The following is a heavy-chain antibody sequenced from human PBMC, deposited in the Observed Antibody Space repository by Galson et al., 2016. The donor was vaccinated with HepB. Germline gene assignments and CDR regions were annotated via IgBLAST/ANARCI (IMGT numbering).Heavy chain of an antibody. CDR1: GDSISSTSYY. J-gene: IGHJ4*02. CDR3: AKDPPGIGNYVGY. CDR2: MSTSGTT. D-gene: IGHD1-26*01. V-gene: IGHV4-61*02. Sequence: TLSLTCTVSGDSISSTSYYWSWIRQPAGKGLEWIGRMSTSGTTNYNPSLKSRVIISVDTSKNQFSLNLNSVTAADTAVYYCAKDPPGIGNYVGYWGQGTLVSVSS.